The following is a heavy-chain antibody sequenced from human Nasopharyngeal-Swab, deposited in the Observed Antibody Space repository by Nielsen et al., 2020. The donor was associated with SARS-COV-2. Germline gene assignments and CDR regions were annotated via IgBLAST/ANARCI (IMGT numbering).Heavy chain of an antibody. J-gene: IGHJ4*02. Sequence: ASVKVSCKTSGTYVISWVRQAPGQGLEGGGRSSPYNSKANYAQNIRGRVTMTTDTSTSTAYMELSSLRSDDTAVYYCARDCSTSSCHLVWGQGTLVTVSS. D-gene: IGHD2-2*01. CDR2: SSPYNSKA. CDR3: ARDCSTSSCHLV. V-gene: IGHV1-18*01. CDR1: GTYV.